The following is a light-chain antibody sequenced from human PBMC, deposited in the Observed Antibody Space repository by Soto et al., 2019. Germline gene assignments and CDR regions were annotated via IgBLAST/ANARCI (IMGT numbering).Light chain of an antibody. CDR1: QSVSSDF. CDR3: QQYGGSPIT. Sequence: NVFTQSPGTLAFSPGERATLSCRGSQSVSSDFLAWYQQKPGQAPRLLMFGASSRATGIPDRFSGSGSGTDFTLTISRLEPDDFAVYYCQQYGGSPITFGQGTRLEIK. J-gene: IGKJ5*01. V-gene: IGKV3-20*01. CDR2: GAS.